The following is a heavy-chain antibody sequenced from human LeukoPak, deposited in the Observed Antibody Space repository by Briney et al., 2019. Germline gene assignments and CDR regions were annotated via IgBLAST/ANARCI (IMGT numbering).Heavy chain of an antibody. V-gene: IGHV3-30*18. CDR1: GFTFSSYG. CDR3: AKDGYSSSYSLSGFDP. Sequence: PGGSLRLSCAASGFTFSSYGMHWVRQAPGKGLEWVAVISYDGSNKYYADSVKGRFTISRDNSKNTPYLQMNSLRAEDTAVYYCAKDGYSSSYSLSGFDPWGQGTLVTVSS. J-gene: IGHJ5*02. CDR2: ISYDGSNK. D-gene: IGHD6-13*01.